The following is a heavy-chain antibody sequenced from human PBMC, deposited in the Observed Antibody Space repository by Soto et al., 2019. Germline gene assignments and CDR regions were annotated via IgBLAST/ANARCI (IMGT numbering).Heavy chain of an antibody. J-gene: IGHJ6*02. V-gene: IGHV3-11*01. CDR2: ISSSGNSI. CDR1: GFTFSDYY. Sequence: PGGSLRLSCSASGFTFSDYYMTWIRQAPGKGLEWVSYISSSGNSIYYADSVKGRFTISRDNAKNSLYLQMNSLRAEDTAVYYCAREGGHYDFWSGPDYYYYGMDVWGQGTTVTVSS. CDR3: AREGGHYDFWSGPDYYYYGMDV. D-gene: IGHD3-3*01.